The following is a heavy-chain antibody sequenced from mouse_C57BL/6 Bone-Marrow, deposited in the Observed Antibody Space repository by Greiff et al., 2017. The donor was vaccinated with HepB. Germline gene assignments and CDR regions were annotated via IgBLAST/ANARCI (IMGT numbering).Heavy chain of an antibody. D-gene: IGHD2-5*01. V-gene: IGHV1-9*01. Sequence: QVQLQQSGAELMKPGASVKLSCKATGYTFTGYWIEWVKQRPGHGLEWIGEILPGSGSTNYNEKFKGKATFTADTSSNTAYMQVSSLTTEDSAIYYCASPYSNYPTWFAYWGQGTLVTVSA. J-gene: IGHJ3*01. CDR2: ILPGSGST. CDR1: GYTFTGYW. CDR3: ASPYSNYPTWFAY.